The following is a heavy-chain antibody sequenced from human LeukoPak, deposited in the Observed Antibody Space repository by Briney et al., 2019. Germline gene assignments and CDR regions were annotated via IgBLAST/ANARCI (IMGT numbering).Heavy chain of an antibody. J-gene: IGHJ4*02. D-gene: IGHD1-1*01. CDR2: ISGNAGST. Sequence: QAGGSLRLSCTASGFTLSTYAMSWVRQAPGKGLEWVSLISGNAGSTYYADSVKGRFTISRDNSENMLYLQMNSLRAEDTALYYCTNWNSGHEYINFWGQGALVTVSS. CDR1: GFTLSTYA. V-gene: IGHV3-23*01. CDR3: TNWNSGHEYINF.